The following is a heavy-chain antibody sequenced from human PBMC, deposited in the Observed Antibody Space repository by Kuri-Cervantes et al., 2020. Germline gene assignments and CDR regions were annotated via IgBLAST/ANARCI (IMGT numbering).Heavy chain of an antibody. J-gene: IGHJ5*02. Sequence: ETLSLTCAASGFTFRTYAIHWVRQSPGKGLEWVSSISSSSSYIYYADSVKGRFTISRDNAKNSLYLQMNSLRAEDTAVYYCARDLIVDWFDPWGQGTLVTVSS. D-gene: IGHD2-15*01. CDR2: ISSSSSYI. CDR3: ARDLIVDWFDP. V-gene: IGHV3-21*01. CDR1: GFTFRTYA.